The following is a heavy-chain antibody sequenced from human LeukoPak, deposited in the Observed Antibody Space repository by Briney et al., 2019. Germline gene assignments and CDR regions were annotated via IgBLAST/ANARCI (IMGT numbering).Heavy chain of an antibody. V-gene: IGHV3-21*01. CDR3: ARAMYGDPYYFDY. CDR1: GFTFSSYN. CDR2: ISSSSSYI. J-gene: IGHJ4*02. Sequence: PGGSLRLSCAASGFTFSSYNMSWVRQAPGKGLEWVSSISSSSSYIYYADSVKGRFTISRDSAKNSLYLQMNSLRAEDTAVYYCARAMYGDPYYFDYWGQGTLVTVSS. D-gene: IGHD4-17*01.